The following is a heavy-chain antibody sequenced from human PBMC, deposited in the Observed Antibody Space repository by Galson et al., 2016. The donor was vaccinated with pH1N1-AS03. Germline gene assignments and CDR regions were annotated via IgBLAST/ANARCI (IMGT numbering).Heavy chain of an antibody. CDR2: IYYSGTT. D-gene: IGHD3-22*01. CDR3: ARDGQLWPHYYPLYV. V-gene: IGHV4-61*01. J-gene: IGHJ6*02. CDR1: GAPITSGSHY. Sequence: ETLSLTCSVSGAPITSGSHYWTWIRQLPGKGLEWIGYIYYSGTTKFDPSLATRVTMSVDRSKSQFSLNLMSVTAADTAVYYCARDGQLWPHYYPLYVWGQGTTVTVSS.